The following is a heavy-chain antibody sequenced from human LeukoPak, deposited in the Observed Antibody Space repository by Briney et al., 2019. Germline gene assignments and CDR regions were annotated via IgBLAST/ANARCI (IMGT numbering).Heavy chain of an antibody. CDR1: GYSITSSSW. V-gene: IGHV4-28*03. D-gene: IGHD6-13*01. J-gene: IGHJ4*02. CDR2: IYHSGTT. CDR3: ARVHGSAAGSY. Sequence: PSETLSLTCAVSGYSITSSSWWGWIRQPPGKGLEWIGYIYHSGTTYYNPSLQSRVTMSVDTSKNQFSLKLSSVTAADTAVYYCARVHGSAAGSYWGQGTLVTVSS.